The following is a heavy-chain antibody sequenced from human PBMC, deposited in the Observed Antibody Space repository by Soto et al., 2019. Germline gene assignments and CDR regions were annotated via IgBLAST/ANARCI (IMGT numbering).Heavy chain of an antibody. J-gene: IGHJ5*02. D-gene: IGHD3-3*01. CDR2: IYWDDDK. Sequence: QITLKESGPTLVKPTQTLTLTCTFSGFSLSTSGVGVGWIRQPPGKALEWLALIYWDDDKRYSPSLKSRLTITNDTSKNQVVLTMTNMDPVDTATYYCAHSAIFGVVITNWFDPWGQGTLVTVSS. CDR1: GFSLSTSGVG. CDR3: AHSAIFGVVITNWFDP. V-gene: IGHV2-5*02.